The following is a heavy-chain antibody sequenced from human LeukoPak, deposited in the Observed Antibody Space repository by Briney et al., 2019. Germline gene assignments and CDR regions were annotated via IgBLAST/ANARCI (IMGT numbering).Heavy chain of an antibody. CDR3: ARYCGGDCYHYFDY. CDR2: IYYSGST. CDR1: GGSISSGDHY. J-gene: IGHJ4*02. D-gene: IGHD2-21*01. Sequence: SQTLSLTCTVSGGSISSGDHYWSWIRQPPGKGLGWIGYIYYSGSTYYNPSLKSRVTISVDTSKNQFSLKLSSVTAADTAVYYCARYCGGDCYHYFDYWGQGTLVTVSS. V-gene: IGHV4-30-4*08.